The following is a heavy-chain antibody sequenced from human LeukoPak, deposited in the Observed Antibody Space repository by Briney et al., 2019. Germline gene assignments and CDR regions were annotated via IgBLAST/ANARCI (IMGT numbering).Heavy chain of an antibody. Sequence: PGGSLRLSCAASGFTFSSYGVSWVRQAPGKGLEWVSSIIGSGGSTYSADSVKGRFTISRDNSKNTLYLQMNSLRAEDTALYYCAKDRSCTNDICHGDFDYWGQGTLVTVSS. D-gene: IGHD2-8*01. CDR2: IIGSGGST. J-gene: IGHJ4*02. CDR3: AKDRSCTNDICHGDFDY. CDR1: GFTFSSYG. V-gene: IGHV3-23*01.